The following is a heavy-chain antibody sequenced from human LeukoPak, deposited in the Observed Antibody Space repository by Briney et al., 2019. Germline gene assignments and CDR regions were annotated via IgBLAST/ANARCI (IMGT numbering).Heavy chain of an antibody. CDR1: GGSFSGYY. CDR2: INHSGST. D-gene: IGHD3-9*01. V-gene: IGHV4-34*01. CDR3: ARHDGLRYSRYYYYYMDV. Sequence: SETLSLTCAVYGGSFSGYYWSWIRQPPGKGLEWIGEINHSGSTNYNPSLKSRVTISVDTSKNQFSLKLSSVTAAETAVYYCARHDGLRYSRYYYYYMDVWGKGTTVTVSS. J-gene: IGHJ6*03.